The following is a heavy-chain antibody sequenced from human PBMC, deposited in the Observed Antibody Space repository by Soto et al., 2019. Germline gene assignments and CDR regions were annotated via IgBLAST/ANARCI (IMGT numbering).Heavy chain of an antibody. CDR1: GYTFSDWY. CDR2: IKPNNGNT. J-gene: IGHJ4*02. V-gene: IGHV1-2*02. D-gene: IGHD4-17*01. CDR3: ARENYGDYGY. Sequence: ASVKVSCKASGYTFSDWYIHWVRQAPGQGLEWMGWIKPNNGNTNFAQKFRGGVTLTTDTSVSTAYMEVRSLRSDDTAVYYCARENYGDYGYWGQGTLVTVSS.